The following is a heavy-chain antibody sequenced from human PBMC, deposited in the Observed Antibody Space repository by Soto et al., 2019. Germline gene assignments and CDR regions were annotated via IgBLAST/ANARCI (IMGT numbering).Heavy chain of an antibody. CDR3: TRGPGIAAL. Sequence: QVQLQESGPGLVKPSETLSLTCTVSGDSISSYYWSWIRQPPGKGLEWIGYIYYSGSTNYNPSLKSRVTISVDTSKNQFSLQLSAVTAADTAVYYCTRGPGIAALWGQGTLVTVSS. J-gene: IGHJ4*02. V-gene: IGHV4-59*01. CDR2: IYYSGST. CDR1: GDSISSYY. D-gene: IGHD6-13*01.